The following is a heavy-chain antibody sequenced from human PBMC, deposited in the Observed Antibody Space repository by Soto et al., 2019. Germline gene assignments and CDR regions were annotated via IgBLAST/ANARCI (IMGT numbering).Heavy chain of an antibody. CDR1: GFTFSSYG. Sequence: GGSLRLSCAASGFTFSSYGMHLVRQAPGKGLEWVAVIWYDGSNKYYADSVKGRFTISRDNSKNTLYLQMNSLRAEDTAVYYCARGHVNYYDSSGYIEFDYWGQGTLVTVSS. CDR2: IWYDGSNK. CDR3: ARGHVNYYDSSGYIEFDY. V-gene: IGHV3-33*08. D-gene: IGHD3-22*01. J-gene: IGHJ4*02.